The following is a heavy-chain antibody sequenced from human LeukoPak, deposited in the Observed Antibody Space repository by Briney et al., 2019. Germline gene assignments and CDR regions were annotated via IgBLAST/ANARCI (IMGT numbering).Heavy chain of an antibody. CDR1: GYSFTSYW. CDR3: ARHGKWLQFPFDY. D-gene: IGHD5-24*01. V-gene: IGHV5-51*01. J-gene: IGHJ4*02. Sequence: GESLKISFKGSGYSFTSYWIGWVRQMPGKGLEWMGIIYPGDSDTRYSPSFQGQVTISADKSISTAYLQWSSLKASDTAMYYCARHGKWLQFPFDYWGQGTLVTVSS. CDR2: IYPGDSDT.